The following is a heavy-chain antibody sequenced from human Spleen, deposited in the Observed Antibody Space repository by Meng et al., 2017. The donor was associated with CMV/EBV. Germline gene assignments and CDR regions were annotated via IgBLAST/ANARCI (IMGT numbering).Heavy chain of an antibody. CDR2: ISGSGGST. Sequence: VHLVESGGGLVQSGWSLRLSCAASGFTFSGYAMSWVRQAPGKGLEWVSAISGSGGSTYYADSVKGRFTISRDNSKNTLYLQMNSLRAEDTAVYYCAKGSLKYSGSYYRWGQGTLVTVSS. CDR3: AKGSLKYSGSYYR. CDR1: GFTFSGYA. D-gene: IGHD1-26*01. V-gene: IGHV3-23*04. J-gene: IGHJ4*02.